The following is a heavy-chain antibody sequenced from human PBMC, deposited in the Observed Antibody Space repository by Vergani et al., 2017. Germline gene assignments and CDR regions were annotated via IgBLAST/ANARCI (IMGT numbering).Heavy chain of an antibody. Sequence: EVDLVESGGGLAQPGGSLRLSCEASGITFWKFGMHWVRQGPGKGLEWVSGIRWNSGAVDYADSVGGRFTISRENAKNSLFLEMNSLRFEDTAVYFCTKGSVYYHDSAGHGYDPYTGFDLWGQGTLVTVSS. CDR2: IRWNSGAV. CDR1: GITFWKFG. CDR3: TKGSVYYHDSAGHGYDPYTGFDL. J-gene: IGHJ3*01. V-gene: IGHV3-9*01. D-gene: IGHD5-12*01.